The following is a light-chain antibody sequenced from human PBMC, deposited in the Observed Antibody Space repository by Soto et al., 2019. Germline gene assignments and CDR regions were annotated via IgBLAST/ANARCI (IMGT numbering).Light chain of an antibody. V-gene: IGKV3-11*01. Sequence: ELLMTQSPFTLSVSPGGRATLSCRASQSISDTLAWYQQKPGQAPRLLIYDASNRATGIPARFSGSGSGTDFTLTISSLEPEDFPVYYCQQRSNWRTFGGGTKVDIK. J-gene: IGKJ4*01. CDR1: QSISDT. CDR2: DAS. CDR3: QQRSNWRT.